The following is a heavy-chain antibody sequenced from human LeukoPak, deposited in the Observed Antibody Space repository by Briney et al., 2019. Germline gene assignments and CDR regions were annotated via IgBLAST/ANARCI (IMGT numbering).Heavy chain of an antibody. CDR2: ISYDGSNK. Sequence: GGSLRLSCAASGFTFSSYAMHWVRQAPGKGLEWVAVISYDGSNKYYADSVKGRFTISRDNSKNTLYLQMNSLRAEDTAVYYCSKGASSGWFNSYFDYWGQGTLVTVSS. CDR3: SKGASSGWFNSYFDY. D-gene: IGHD6-19*01. CDR1: GFTFSSYA. V-gene: IGHV3-30*04. J-gene: IGHJ4*02.